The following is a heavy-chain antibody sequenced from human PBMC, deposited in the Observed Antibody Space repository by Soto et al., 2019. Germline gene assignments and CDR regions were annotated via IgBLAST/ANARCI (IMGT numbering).Heavy chain of an antibody. CDR2: INHSGST. D-gene: IGHD1-26*01. V-gene: IGHV4-34*01. J-gene: IGHJ4*02. Sequence: SETLSLSCAVYGGSFSGYYWSWIRKPPGKGLEWIGEINHSGSTNYNPSLKSRVTISVDTSKNQFSLKLSSVTAADTAVYYCAGPRVGATTRTFDYWAQPTLVTVSS. CDR3: AGPRVGATTRTFDY. CDR1: GGSFSGYY.